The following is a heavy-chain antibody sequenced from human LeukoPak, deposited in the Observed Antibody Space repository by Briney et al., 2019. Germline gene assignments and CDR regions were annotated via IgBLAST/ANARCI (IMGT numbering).Heavy chain of an antibody. D-gene: IGHD3-10*01. CDR3: ARLSPYLGSGSSAFPDDF. CDR2: ISYSGST. Sequence: SETLSLTCTVSGGPISSSPYYWGWIRQPPGKGLEWIGSISYSGSTFYNPSLKSRLTISVDTSKNQFSLKLSSLTAADTAVFYCARLSPYLGSGSSAFPDDFWGQGTLVTVSS. V-gene: IGHV4-39*01. CDR1: GGPISSSPYY. J-gene: IGHJ4*02.